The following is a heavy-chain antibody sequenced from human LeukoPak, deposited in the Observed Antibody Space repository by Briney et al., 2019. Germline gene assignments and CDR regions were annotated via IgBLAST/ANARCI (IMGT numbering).Heavy chain of an antibody. J-gene: IGHJ4*02. D-gene: IGHD6-19*01. CDR1: GFTISSYG. Sequence: QPGGSLRLSCAASGFTISSYGMHWVRQAPGKGLEWVAVISYDGSNKYYADSVKGRFTISRDNSKNTLYLQMNSLRAEDTAVYYCARSRSSGWYYFDYWGQGTLVTVSS. CDR2: ISYDGSNK. V-gene: IGHV3-30*03. CDR3: ARSRSSGWYYFDY.